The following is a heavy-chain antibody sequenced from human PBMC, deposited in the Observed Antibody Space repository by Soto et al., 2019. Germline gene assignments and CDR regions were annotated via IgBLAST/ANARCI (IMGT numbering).Heavy chain of an antibody. J-gene: IGHJ4*02. Sequence: HPGGSLRLSCEASGFTFSSYAMSWVRQAPGKGLEWVSASRGGGSSTYYADSVKGRFTTSRDNSKNTLYLQMDSLRAEDTAVYYCAKAQGGFDYWGQGALVTVSS. V-gene: IGHV3-23*01. CDR3: AKAQGGFDY. CDR1: GFTFSSYA. CDR2: SRGGGSST. D-gene: IGHD3-16*01.